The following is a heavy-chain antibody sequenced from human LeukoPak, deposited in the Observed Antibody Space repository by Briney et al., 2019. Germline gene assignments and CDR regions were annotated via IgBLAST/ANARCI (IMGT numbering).Heavy chain of an antibody. CDR2: IYPGDSDT. J-gene: IGHJ4*02. CDR1: GYSFTSYW. Sequence: GESLKTSCKGSGYSFTSYWIGWVRQMPGKGLEWMGIIYPGDSDTRYSPSFQGLVTISADKSISTAYLQWSSLKASDTAMYYCARHGLYRGYSGYPSSDYWGQGTLVTVSS. CDR3: ARHGLYRGYSGYPSSDY. V-gene: IGHV5-51*01. D-gene: IGHD5-12*01.